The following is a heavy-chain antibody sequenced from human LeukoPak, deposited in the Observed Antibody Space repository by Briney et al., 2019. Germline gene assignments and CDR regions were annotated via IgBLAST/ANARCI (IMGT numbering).Heavy chain of an antibody. Sequence: SETLSLTCTVSGGSISSYYWSWIRQPPGKGLEWIGSIYYSGSTNYNPSLKSRVTISVDTSKNQFSLKLSSVTAADTAVYYCARGGWKYQLPHAFDIWGQGTMVTVSS. D-gene: IGHD2-2*01. CDR2: IYYSGST. CDR3: ARGGWKYQLPHAFDI. CDR1: GGSISSYY. V-gene: IGHV4-59*01. J-gene: IGHJ3*02.